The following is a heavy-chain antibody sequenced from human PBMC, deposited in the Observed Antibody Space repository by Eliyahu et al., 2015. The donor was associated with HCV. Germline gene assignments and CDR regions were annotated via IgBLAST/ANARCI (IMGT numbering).Heavy chain of an antibody. D-gene: IGHD3-3*01. CDR1: GASIXSGSYY. CDR3: AREEYYDFWSGYYYYGMDA. Sequence: QVQLQESGPGLVKPSQTLSLTCTVSGASIXSGSYYWSWIRQPAGKGLEWIGRIYTNGSTNYNPSLKSRVTISVDTSKNEFSLKLTSVTAADTAVYYCAREEYYDFWSGYYYYGMDAWGQGTTVTVSS. J-gene: IGHJ6*02. CDR2: IYTNGST. V-gene: IGHV4-61*02.